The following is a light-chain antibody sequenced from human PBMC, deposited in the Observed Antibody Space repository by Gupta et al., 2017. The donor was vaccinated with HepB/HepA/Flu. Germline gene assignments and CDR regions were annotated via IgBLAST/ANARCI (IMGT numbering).Light chain of an antibody. CDR2: WAS. CDR3: QQYYSTPPT. J-gene: IGKJ1*01. Sequence: IMMTPPPESSAVSLDESTTINYKSSPNVLYSSNNKNYLAWYQQKPGQPPKLLIYWASTRESGVPDRFSGSGSGTDFTLTISSLQAEDVAIYYCQQYYSTPPTFGQGTKVEIK. V-gene: IGKV4-1*01. CDR1: PNVLYSSNNKNY.